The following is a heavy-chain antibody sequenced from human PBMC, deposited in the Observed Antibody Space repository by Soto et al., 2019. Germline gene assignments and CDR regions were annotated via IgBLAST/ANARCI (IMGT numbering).Heavy chain of an antibody. Sequence: GESLKISCKGSGYSFTSYWIGWVRQMPGRGLEWMGIIYPGDSDTRYSPSFQGQVTTSADKSISTAYLQWSSLKASDTAMYYCARRGIVATGSYYYGMDVWGQGTTVTVSS. V-gene: IGHV5-51*01. CDR1: GYSFTSYW. CDR2: IYPGDSDT. CDR3: ARRGIVATGSYYYGMDV. J-gene: IGHJ6*02. D-gene: IGHD5-12*01.